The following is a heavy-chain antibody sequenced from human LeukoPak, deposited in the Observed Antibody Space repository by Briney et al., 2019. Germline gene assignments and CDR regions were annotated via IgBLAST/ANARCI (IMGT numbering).Heavy chain of an antibody. D-gene: IGHD2-2*01. V-gene: IGHV4-34*01. Sequence: SETLSLTCAVYGGSFSGYYWSWIRQPPGKGLEWIGEINHSGSTNYNPSLKSRVTISVDTSKNQFSLKLSSVTAADTAVYYCARGSFDIVVVPATSMDVWGKGTTVTVSS. CDR2: INHSGST. CDR1: GGSFSGYY. J-gene: IGHJ6*03. CDR3: ARGSFDIVVVPATSMDV.